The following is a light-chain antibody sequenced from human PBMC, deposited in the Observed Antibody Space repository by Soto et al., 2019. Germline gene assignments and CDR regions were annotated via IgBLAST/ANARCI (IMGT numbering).Light chain of an antibody. CDR1: QSVTSSY. J-gene: IGKJ4*01. CDR2: GAS. Sequence: EIVLTQSPGTLSLSPGERATLSCRASQSVTSSYLAWYQQKPGQAPRLLIYGASSRATGIPDRFSGSGPGSDFTLTISRLEPEDFAMYYCQQYGNSPLTFGGGTKVEIK. V-gene: IGKV3-20*01. CDR3: QQYGNSPLT.